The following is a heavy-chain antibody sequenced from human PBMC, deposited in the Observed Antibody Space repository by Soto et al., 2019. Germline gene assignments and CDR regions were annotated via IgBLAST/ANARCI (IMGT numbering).Heavy chain of an antibody. CDR2: INPILSMS. Sequence: QVQLVQSGAEVKKPGSSVRVSCKASGDTFTFYSINWVRQAPGLGLEWMGRINPILSMSNYAQRFQGRVTMTADKSTRRAYMEMSSRRSEDTTMYYCASSYGSGYRAFDYWGQGALVSVSS. CDR1: GDTFTFYS. D-gene: IGHD3-10*01. V-gene: IGHV1-69*02. J-gene: IGHJ4*02. CDR3: ASSYGSGYRAFDY.